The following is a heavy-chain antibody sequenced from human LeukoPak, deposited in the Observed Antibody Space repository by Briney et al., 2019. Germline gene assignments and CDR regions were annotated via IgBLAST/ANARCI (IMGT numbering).Heavy chain of an antibody. Sequence: GGSLRLSCAASGFTFSNYAMSWVRQAPGKGLEWVSLITGSGGSTHYADSVKGRFTISRDNSKNTLYLQMNSLRAEDTAVYYCAKEVVRGAIGSFDPWGQGTLVTVSS. J-gene: IGHJ5*02. CDR1: GFTFSNYA. CDR3: AKEVVRGAIGSFDP. CDR2: ITGSGGST. D-gene: IGHD3-10*01. V-gene: IGHV3-23*01.